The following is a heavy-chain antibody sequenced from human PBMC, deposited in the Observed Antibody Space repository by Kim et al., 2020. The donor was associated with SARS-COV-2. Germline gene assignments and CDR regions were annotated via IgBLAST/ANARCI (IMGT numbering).Heavy chain of an antibody. CDR2: IWYDGSNK. D-gene: IGHD3-10*01. Sequence: GGSLRLSCAASGFTFSSYGMHWVRQAPGKGLEWVAVIWYDGSNKYYADSVKGRFTISRDNSKNTLYLQMDSLRAEDTAVYYCARSPFGQIRGLPYGMDVWGQGTTVTVSS. CDR3: ARSPFGQIRGLPYGMDV. CDR1: GFTFSSYG. V-gene: IGHV3-33*01. J-gene: IGHJ6*02.